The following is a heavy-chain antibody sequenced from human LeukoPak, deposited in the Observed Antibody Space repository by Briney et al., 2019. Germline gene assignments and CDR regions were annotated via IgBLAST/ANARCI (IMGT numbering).Heavy chain of an antibody. CDR1: GFTFSSYA. V-gene: IGHV3-30*04. J-gene: IGHJ4*02. CDR3: ASGEVKVVVVPAAIGY. D-gene: IGHD2-2*02. Sequence: GGSLRLSCAASGFTFSSYAMHWVRQAPGKGLEWVAVISYDGSNKYYADSVKGRFTISRDNSKNTLYLQMNSLRAEDTAVYYCASGEVKVVVVPAAIGYWGQGTLVTVPS. CDR2: ISYDGSNK.